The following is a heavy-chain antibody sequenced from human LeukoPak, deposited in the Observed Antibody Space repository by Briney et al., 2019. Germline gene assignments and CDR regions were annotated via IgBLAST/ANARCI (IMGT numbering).Heavy chain of an antibody. CDR1: GFNFDDYS. CDR3: ARDTWLFYGCKGFDS. Sequence: GGSLRLSCTASGFNFDDYSISWVRQAPGKGLEWIGFIRGKGYGGTTEFAASVKGRFSISRDDSKGIAYLEMNSLKPADTAVYYCARDTWLFYGCKGFDSWGQGTLVTVSS. V-gene: IGHV3-49*04. J-gene: IGHJ4*02. D-gene: IGHD4-23*01. CDR2: IRGKGYGGTT.